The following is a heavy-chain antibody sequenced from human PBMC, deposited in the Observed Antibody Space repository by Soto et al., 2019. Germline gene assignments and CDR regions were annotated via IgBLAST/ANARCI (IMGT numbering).Heavy chain of an antibody. D-gene: IGHD3-10*01. J-gene: IGHJ4*02. V-gene: IGHV1-24*01. CDR2: FDPEDGET. Sequence: QVQLVQSGAEVKKPGASVKVSCKVSGYTLTELSMHWVRQAPGKGLEWMGGFDPEDGETIYAQKFQGRVTMTEDTSTDTAYMELSSLRSEDTAVYYCATSNYYGSGSYYKTLPFDYWGQGTLVTVSS. CDR3: ATSNYYGSGSYYKTLPFDY. CDR1: GYTLTELS.